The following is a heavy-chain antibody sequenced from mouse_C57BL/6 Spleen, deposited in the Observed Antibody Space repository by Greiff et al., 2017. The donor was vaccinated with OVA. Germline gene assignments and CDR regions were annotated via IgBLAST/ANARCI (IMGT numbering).Heavy chain of an antibody. V-gene: IGHV1-61*01. CDR2: IYPSDSET. Sequence: QVQLQQPGAELVRPGSSVKLSCKASGYTFTSYWMDWVKQRPGQGLEWIGNIYPSDSETHYNQTFKNKATLTVDKSSSTAYLQLSSLTSEDSAVYYCARRVVTTGAMDYWGQGTSVTVSS. CDR1: GYTFTSYW. D-gene: IGHD2-1*01. CDR3: ARRVVTTGAMDY. J-gene: IGHJ4*01.